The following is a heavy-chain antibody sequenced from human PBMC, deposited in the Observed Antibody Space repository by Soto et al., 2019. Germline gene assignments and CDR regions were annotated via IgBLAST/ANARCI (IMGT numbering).Heavy chain of an antibody. V-gene: IGHV1-69*02. J-gene: IGHJ6*02. CDR1: GGTFSSYT. D-gene: IGHD2-2*01. CDR2: IIPILGIA. CDR3: ARGGDCSSTSCPIYYYYGMDV. Sequence: QVQLVQSGAEVKKPGSSVKVSCKASGGTFSSYTISWVRQAPGQGLEWMGRIIPILGIANYAQKFQGRVTITADKSTSTAYVELSSRRSEDTAVYYCARGGDCSSTSCPIYYYYGMDVWGQGTTVTVSS.